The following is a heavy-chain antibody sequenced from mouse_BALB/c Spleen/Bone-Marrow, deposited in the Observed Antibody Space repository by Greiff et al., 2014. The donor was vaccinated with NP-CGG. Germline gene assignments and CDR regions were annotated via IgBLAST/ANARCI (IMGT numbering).Heavy chain of an antibody. V-gene: IGHV5-15*02. CDR3: ARDNFYFDY. J-gene: IGHJ2*01. CDR1: GFTFSDYG. Sequence: EVNLVESGGGLVQPGGSRKLSCAASGFTFSDYGMAWVRQAPGKGPEWVAFISNLAYSIYYADTVTGRFTISRENAKNTLYLEMSSLRSEDTAMYYCARDNFYFDYWGQGTTLTVSS. CDR2: ISNLAYSI. D-gene: IGHD1-3*01.